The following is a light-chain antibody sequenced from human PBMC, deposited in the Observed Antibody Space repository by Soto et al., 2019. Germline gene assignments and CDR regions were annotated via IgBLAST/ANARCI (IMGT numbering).Light chain of an antibody. J-gene: IGKJ4*01. CDR2: SGS. CDR3: RQALQTPLT. V-gene: IGKV2-28*01. CDR1: QSLLHSNGYNY. Sequence: DIVMTQSPLSLPVTPGEPASISCRSSQSLLHSNGYNYLDWYLQKPGQSPQLLIYSGSNRASGVRDRFSGSGSGTDFTLKISRVEAEDVGVYYCRQALQTPLTFGGGTKVEIK.